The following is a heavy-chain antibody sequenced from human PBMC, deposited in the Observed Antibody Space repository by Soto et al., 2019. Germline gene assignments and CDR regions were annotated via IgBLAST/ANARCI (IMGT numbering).Heavy chain of an antibody. J-gene: IGHJ4*02. CDR1: SGSISSSNW. Sequence: QVQLQESGPGLVKPSGTLSLTCAVSSGSISSSNWWSWVRQPPGKGLEWIGEIYHSGSTNYNPSLKSRVTVSVDKSKHQFSLKLSSVTAADTAVYYGARGITMVRGVITAYYFDYWCQGTLVTVSA. V-gene: IGHV4-4*02. CDR3: ARGITMVRGVITAYYFDY. D-gene: IGHD3-10*01. CDR2: IYHSGST.